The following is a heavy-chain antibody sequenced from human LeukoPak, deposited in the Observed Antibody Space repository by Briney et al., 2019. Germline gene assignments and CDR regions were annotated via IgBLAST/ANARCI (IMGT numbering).Heavy chain of an antibody. CDR1: GFTFSSYS. CDR3: ARDSPIGDAFDI. Sequence: GGSLRLSCTVSGFTFSSYSVNWVRQAPGKGLEWVSSISSGSDYIYYADSVKGRFTISRDNAKNSLYLQMNSLRAEDTAVYYCARDSPIGDAFDIWGQGTMVTVSS. V-gene: IGHV3-21*01. J-gene: IGHJ3*02. CDR2: ISSGSDYI. D-gene: IGHD1-26*01.